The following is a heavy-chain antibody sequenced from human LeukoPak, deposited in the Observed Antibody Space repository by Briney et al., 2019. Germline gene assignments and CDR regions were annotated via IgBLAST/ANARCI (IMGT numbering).Heavy chain of an antibody. CDR3: ARDRLLCFGDLLKGYYYYGRDV. CDR1: GYTFTSYG. CDR2: ISAYNGNT. Sequence: GASVKVSCKASGYTFTSYGISWVRQAPGQGLEWMGWISAYNGNTNYAQKLQGRVTMTTDTSTSTAYMELRSLRSDDTAVYYCARDRLLCFGDLLKGYYYYGRDVWGQGTRVTVSS. J-gene: IGHJ6*02. V-gene: IGHV1-18*01. D-gene: IGHD3-10*01.